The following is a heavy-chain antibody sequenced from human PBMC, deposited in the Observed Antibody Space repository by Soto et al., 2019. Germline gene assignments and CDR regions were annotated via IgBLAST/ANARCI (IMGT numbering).Heavy chain of an antibody. CDR3: ARKDELYYDNNDFGVGAFDI. CDR2: ILYDGTTK. J-gene: IGHJ3*02. D-gene: IGHD3-22*01. Sequence: XGSLILSCAASGFTFSSYSMHWVRQAPGKGLEWVAVILYDGTTKYYADSVKGRLTISRDNSKNTMFLQMDSLRAEDTAVYYCARKDELYYDNNDFGVGAFDIWGQGTMVTVSS. CDR1: GFTFSSYS. V-gene: IGHV3-30-3*01.